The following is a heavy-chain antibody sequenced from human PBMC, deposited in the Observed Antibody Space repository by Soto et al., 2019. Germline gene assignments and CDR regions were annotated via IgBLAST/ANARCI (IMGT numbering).Heavy chain of an antibody. CDR3: ARELVPATGYDAFDI. V-gene: IGHV1-69*06. Sequence: GASVKASCKAPGGNFSSYAISWVRQAPGQGLEWMGGNIPMFGTANYAQKFQGRVTITADKSTSTAYMELSSLRSEDTAVYHCARELVPATGYDAFDIWGQGTMVTVSS. D-gene: IGHD2-2*01. CDR2: NIPMFGTA. CDR1: GGNFSSYA. J-gene: IGHJ3*02.